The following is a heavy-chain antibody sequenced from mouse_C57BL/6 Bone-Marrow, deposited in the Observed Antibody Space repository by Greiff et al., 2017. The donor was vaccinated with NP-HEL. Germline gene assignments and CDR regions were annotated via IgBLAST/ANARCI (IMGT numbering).Heavy chain of an antibody. D-gene: IGHD1-1*01. V-gene: IGHV1-39*01. CDR3: ATGYCGSSYGNYWYFDV. CDR1: GYSFTDYN. CDR2: INPNYGTT. J-gene: IGHJ1*03. Sequence: VQLQQSGPELVKPGASVKISCKASGYSFTDYNMNWVKQSNGKSLEWIGVINPNYGTTSYNQKFKGKATLTVDQSSSTAYMQLNSITSEESAVYYCATGYCGSSYGNYWYFDVWGTGTTVTVSS.